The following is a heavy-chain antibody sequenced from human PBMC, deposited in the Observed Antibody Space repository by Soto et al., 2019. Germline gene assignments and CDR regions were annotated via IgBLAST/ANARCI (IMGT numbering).Heavy chain of an antibody. CDR1: GGSFSGYY. CDR3: ARNHGDYVTRLNFDY. D-gene: IGHD4-17*01. Sequence: SETLSLTCAVYGGSFSGYYWSWIRQPPGKGLEWIGEINHSGSTNYNPSLKSRVTISVDTSKNQFSLKLSSVTAADTAVYYCARNHGDYVTRLNFDYWGQGTLVTVSS. J-gene: IGHJ4*02. V-gene: IGHV4-34*01. CDR2: INHSGST.